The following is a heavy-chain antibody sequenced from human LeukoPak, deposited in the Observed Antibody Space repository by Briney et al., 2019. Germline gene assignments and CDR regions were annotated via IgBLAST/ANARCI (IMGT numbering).Heavy chain of an antibody. CDR2: ISYDGSNK. CDR3: AGEQLAAAGQDY. D-gene: IGHD6-13*01. J-gene: IGHJ4*02. V-gene: IGHV3-30-3*01. Sequence: PGRSLRLSCAASGFTFSSYAMHWVRQAPGKGLEWVAVISYDGSNKYYADSVKGRFTISRDNSKNTLYLQMNSLRAEDTAVYYCAGEQLAAAGQDYWGQGTLVTVSS. CDR1: GFTFSSYA.